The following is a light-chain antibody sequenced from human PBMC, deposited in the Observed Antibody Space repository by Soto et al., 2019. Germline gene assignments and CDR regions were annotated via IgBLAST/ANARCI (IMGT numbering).Light chain of an antibody. CDR1: QGIRTD. V-gene: IGKV1-6*01. J-gene: IGKJ2*01. CDR3: LQDYNYPYT. CDR2: AAS. Sequence: AIQMTQSPSSLSASVGDRVTITCRASQGIRTDVAWYQQKPGKAPKLLIYAASSLQSGVSSRFSGSGSGTDFTLTISSLQPEDFATYYCLQDYNYPYTFGQGTKVDIK.